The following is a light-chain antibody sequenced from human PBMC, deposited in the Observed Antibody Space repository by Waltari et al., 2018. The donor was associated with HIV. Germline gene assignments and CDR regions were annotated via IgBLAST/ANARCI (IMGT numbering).Light chain of an antibody. CDR3: AAWDDGLSGPV. CDR2: RSD. J-gene: IGLJ3*02. CDR1: TTNIGSHY. V-gene: IGLV1-47*01. Sequence: QSVLPQPPSASGTPGQSVTISCSGRTTNIGSHYVYCYQQLPGTAPKRLIYRSDQRPSGVPDRFSGSKSGTSASLAISGLRSEDEADYYCAAWDDGLSGPVFGGGTKLTVL.